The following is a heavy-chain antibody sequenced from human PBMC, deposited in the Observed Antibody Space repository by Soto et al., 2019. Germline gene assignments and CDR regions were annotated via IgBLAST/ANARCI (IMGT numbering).Heavy chain of an antibody. J-gene: IGHJ4*02. V-gene: IGHV3-21*06. Sequence: EVQLVESGGGLVKPGGSLRLSCAASGFTFTMYSMNWVRQSPGKALEWVSSISSTTNYIYYGDSMKGRFTISRDNAKNSLYLEMNSLRAEDTAVYYCARESEDLTSNFDYWGQGTLVTVSS. CDR3: ARESEDLTSNFDY. CDR1: GFTFTMYS. CDR2: ISSTTNYI.